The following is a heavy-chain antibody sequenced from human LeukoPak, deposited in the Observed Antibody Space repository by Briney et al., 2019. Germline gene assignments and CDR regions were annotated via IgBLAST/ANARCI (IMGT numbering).Heavy chain of an antibody. CDR3: GSIAAAGRGHYGMDV. V-gene: IGHV5-51*01. Sequence: GESLKISCKGSGYSFTSYWIGWVRQMPGKGLEWMGIIYPGDSDTRYSPSFQGQVTISADKSISTAYLQWSSLKASDTAMYYCGSIAAAGRGHYGMDVWGQGTTVTVSS. J-gene: IGHJ6*02. D-gene: IGHD6-13*01. CDR1: GYSFTSYW. CDR2: IYPGDSDT.